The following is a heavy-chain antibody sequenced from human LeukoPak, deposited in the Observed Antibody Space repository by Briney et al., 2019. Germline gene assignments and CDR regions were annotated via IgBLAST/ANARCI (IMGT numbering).Heavy chain of an antibody. D-gene: IGHD3-22*01. J-gene: IGHJ4*02. V-gene: IGHV3-7*01. CDR2: IKQDGSEK. Sequence: GGSLRLSCAASGFTFSSYWMSWVRQAPGKGLEWVANIKQDGSEKYYVDSVKGRFTISRDNAKNSLYLQMNSLRAEDTAVYYCARDRGGTYYYDSSDLGYWGQGTLVTVSS. CDR1: GFTFSSYW. CDR3: ARDRGGTYYYDSSDLGY.